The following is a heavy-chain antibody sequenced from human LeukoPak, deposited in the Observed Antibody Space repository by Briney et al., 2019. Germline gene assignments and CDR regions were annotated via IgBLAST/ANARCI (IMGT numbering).Heavy chain of an antibody. V-gene: IGHV3-13*01. J-gene: IGHJ4*02. D-gene: IGHD1-26*01. Sequence: GGSLRLSCAASGFTFSNYDMHWVRQATGKGLEWVSAIGVGANTFYSGFVKGRFTISRENAKNSLYLLMSSLRAEDTAMYYCARQNTPHGNFDYWGQGTLVTVSS. CDR1: GFTFSNYD. CDR3: ARQNTPHGNFDY. CDR2: IGVGANT.